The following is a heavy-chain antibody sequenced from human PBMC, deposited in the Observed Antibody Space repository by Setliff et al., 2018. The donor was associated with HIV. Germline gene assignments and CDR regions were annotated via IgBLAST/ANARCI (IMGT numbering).Heavy chain of an antibody. J-gene: IGHJ4*02. Sequence: ESLKISCKGSGYSFTNYWIGWVRQMPGKGLEWMGIIYPGDSDTRYSPSFQGQVTISADKSISTAYLQWSSLKASDTAMYYCARLSGLYYYDSSGYYYGHYFDYWGQGTLVTSPQ. V-gene: IGHV5-51*01. CDR3: ARLSGLYYYDSSGYYYGHYFDY. CDR1: GYSFTNYW. D-gene: IGHD3-22*01. CDR2: IYPGDSDT.